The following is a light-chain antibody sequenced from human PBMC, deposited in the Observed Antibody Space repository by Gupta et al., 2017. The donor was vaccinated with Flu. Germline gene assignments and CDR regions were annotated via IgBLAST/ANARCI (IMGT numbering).Light chain of an antibody. V-gene: IGLV2-18*02. J-gene: IGLJ1*01. CDR1: SSDVGSYNG. CDR2: AVS. CDR3: SSFTSGSTYV. Sequence: HSAPTHPPPLSGSPGPSVSISSPCSSSDVGSYNGVSWYQQPPGTAPKLMIYAVSNRPSGVPDRFSGSKSGNTASLTISGLQAEDEADYYCSSFTSGSTYVFGTGTKVTVL.